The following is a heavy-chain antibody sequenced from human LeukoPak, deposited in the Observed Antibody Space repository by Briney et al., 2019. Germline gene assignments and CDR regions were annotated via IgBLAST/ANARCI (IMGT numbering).Heavy chain of an antibody. Sequence: GESLKISCKGSGYSFTSYWIGWVRQMPGKGLEWMGIIYPGDSDTRYSPSFQGQVTISADKSISTAYLQWSSLKASDTAMYYCARGSIFGVLVRYCAFDIWGQGTMVTVSS. V-gene: IGHV5-51*01. J-gene: IGHJ3*02. CDR2: IYPGDSDT. D-gene: IGHD3-3*01. CDR1: GYSFTSYW. CDR3: ARGSIFGVLVRYCAFDI.